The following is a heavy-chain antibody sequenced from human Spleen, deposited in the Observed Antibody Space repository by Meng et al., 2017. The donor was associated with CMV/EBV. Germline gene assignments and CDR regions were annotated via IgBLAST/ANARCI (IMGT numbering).Heavy chain of an antibody. CDR2: INPSGGST. CDR1: GYTFTGYY. J-gene: IGHJ6*02. CDR3: ARDEAIYYGMED. V-gene: IGHV1-46*01. Sequence: ASVKVSCKASGYTFTGYYMHWVRQAPGQGLEWMGIINPSGGSTSYAQKFQGRVTMTRDTSTSTVYMELSSLRSEDTAVYYCARDEAIYYGMEDWGQGTTVTVSS.